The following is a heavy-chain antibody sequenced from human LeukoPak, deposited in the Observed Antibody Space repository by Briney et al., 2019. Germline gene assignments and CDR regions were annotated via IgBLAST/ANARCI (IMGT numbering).Heavy chain of an antibody. J-gene: IGHJ4*02. CDR2: IKEDGGEK. V-gene: IGHV3-7*01. CDR3: VRDRGYCSGGTCYALWDY. Sequence: GGSLRLSCAASGFTFSTYWMTWVRQAPGKGLEWVAHIKEDGGEKHYVDPVKGRFTISRDNAKNSLYLQMNSLGAEDTAMYYCVRDRGYCSGGTCYALWDYWGQGTLVTVSS. D-gene: IGHD2-15*01. CDR1: GFTFSTYW.